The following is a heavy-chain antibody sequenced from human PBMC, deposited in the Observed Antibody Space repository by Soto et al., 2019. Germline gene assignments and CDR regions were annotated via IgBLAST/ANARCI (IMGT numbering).Heavy chain of an antibody. CDR3: AKGGSNWGY. Sequence: ESGGGVVQPGRSLRLSCAASGFTFSSYGMHWVRQAPGKGLEWVAVISYDGSNKYYADSVKGRFTISRDNSKNTLYLQMNSLRAEDTAVYYCAKGGSNWGYWGQGTLVTVSS. V-gene: IGHV3-30*18. CDR2: ISYDGSNK. D-gene: IGHD7-27*01. J-gene: IGHJ4*02. CDR1: GFTFSSYG.